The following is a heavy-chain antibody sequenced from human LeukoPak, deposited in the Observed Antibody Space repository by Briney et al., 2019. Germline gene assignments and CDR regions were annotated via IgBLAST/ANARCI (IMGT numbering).Heavy chain of an antibody. J-gene: IGHJ4*02. CDR2: IGPRSNSM. V-gene: IGHV3-23*01. D-gene: IGHD6-19*01. CDR3: AKNLRTSVAAFEY. Sequence: GVLRLSCTASGFTFSNYAMTWVRQAPGKGLEWISAIGPRSNSMYYSDSVRGRFTVSRDNSKNTLYLQMNRLTAEDTAVYYCAKNLRTSVAAFEYWGQGTLVTVSS. CDR1: GFTFSNYA.